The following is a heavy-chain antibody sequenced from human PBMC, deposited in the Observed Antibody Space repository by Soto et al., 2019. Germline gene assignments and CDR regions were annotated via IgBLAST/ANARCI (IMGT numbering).Heavy chain of an antibody. D-gene: IGHD6-13*01. Sequence: QLQLQESGPGLVKPSETLSLTCTVSGGSISSSSYYWGWIRQPPGKGLEWIGSIYYSGSTYYNPSLKSRVTISVDTSKNQFSLKLSSVTAADTAVYYCASTPGYSSSWPKIDIWGQGTMVTVSS. V-gene: IGHV4-39*01. CDR2: IYYSGST. J-gene: IGHJ3*02. CDR1: GGSISSSSYY. CDR3: ASTPGYSSSWPKIDI.